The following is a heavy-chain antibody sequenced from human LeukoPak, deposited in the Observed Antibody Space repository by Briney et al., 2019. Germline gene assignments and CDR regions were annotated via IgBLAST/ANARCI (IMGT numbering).Heavy chain of an antibody. V-gene: IGHV1-69*13. CDR3: ASLEVVVPAAISYYYYYMDV. J-gene: IGHJ6*03. Sequence: SVKVSCKASGGTFSSYAISWVRQAPGQGLEWMGGIIPIFGTANYAQKFQGRVTITADESTSPAYMELSSLRSEDTAVYYCASLEVVVPAAISYYYYYMDVWGKGTTVTVSS. CDR2: IIPIFGTA. CDR1: GGTFSSYA. D-gene: IGHD2-2*02.